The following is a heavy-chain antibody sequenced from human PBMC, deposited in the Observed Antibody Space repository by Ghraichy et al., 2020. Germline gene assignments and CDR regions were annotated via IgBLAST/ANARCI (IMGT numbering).Heavy chain of an antibody. CDR2: IIGSGGST. CDR1: GFTFSSYA. V-gene: IGHV3-23*01. J-gene: IGHJ6*02. CDR3: AKDQRYYDFWSGYRPYYGMDV. Sequence: GRSLRLSCAASGFTFSSYAMSWVRQAPGKGLECVSAIIGSGGSTYYADSVNGRFTISRDNSKNTLYLQMNSLRAEDTAVYYCAKDQRYYDFWSGYRPYYGMDVWGQGTTVTVSS. D-gene: IGHD3-3*01.